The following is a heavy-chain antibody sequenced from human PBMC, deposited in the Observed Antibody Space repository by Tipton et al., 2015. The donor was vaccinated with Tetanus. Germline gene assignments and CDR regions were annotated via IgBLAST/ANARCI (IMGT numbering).Heavy chain of an antibody. CDR2: ILNTGTT. CDR1: SGSFSGHY. Sequence: GLVKPSETLSLTCNVSSGSFSGHYWSWVRQSPGKGLEFIGYILNTGTTNYNPTFRSRTTISLDRTKRQVSLTLTSMTTADTATYYCARERYIHYGMDVWGQGTTVTVSS. D-gene: IGHD1-1*01. V-gene: IGHV4-59*11. CDR3: ARERYIHYGMDV. J-gene: IGHJ6*02.